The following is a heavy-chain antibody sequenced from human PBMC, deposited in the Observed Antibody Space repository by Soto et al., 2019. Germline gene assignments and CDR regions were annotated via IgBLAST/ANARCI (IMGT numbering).Heavy chain of an antibody. CDR2: INHSGST. CDR1: GGTFRGYF. D-gene: IGHD3-3*01. CDR3: ARAVYYDFWSGYYPVGAFDI. V-gene: IGHV4-34*01. Sequence: ETLPLIYAVYGGTFRGYFWGWIRQTPGKGLEWIGEINHSGSTNYNPSLKSRVTISVDTSKNQFSLNLSSVTVADTAVYYCARAVYYDFWSGYYPVGAFDILCQGTMLT. J-gene: IGHJ3*02.